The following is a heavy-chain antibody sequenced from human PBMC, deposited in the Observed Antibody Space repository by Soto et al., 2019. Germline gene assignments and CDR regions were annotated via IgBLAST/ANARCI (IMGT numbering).Heavy chain of an antibody. J-gene: IGHJ6*01. CDR1: GFTFSSSA. Sequence: ASVKVSCKTSGFTFSSSAVHWVRQARGHRLQWIGWIDVGSANANYAHMLQERVTISRDMSTSTAYMELSSLRPEDTAVYYCAIPWGSSSGWFLHYYYYGMDVW. CDR2: IDVGSANA. V-gene: IGHV1-58*01. CDR3: AIPWGSSSGWFLHYYYYGMDV. D-gene: IGHD6-19*01.